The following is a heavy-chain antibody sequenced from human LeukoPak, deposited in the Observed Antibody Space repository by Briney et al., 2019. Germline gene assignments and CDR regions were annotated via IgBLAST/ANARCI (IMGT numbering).Heavy chain of an antibody. CDR1: GYSFTSYW. CDR2: INPGDSDI. D-gene: IGHD6-19*01. J-gene: IGHJ4*02. V-gene: IGHV5-51*01. CDR3: ARQGNSGWNYFDF. Sequence: ESLTISCQGSGYSFTSYWIGWVRQMPGKGLEWMGIINPGDSDIRYSPSFQGQVTISADKSITTAYLQWSSLKASDTAMYYCARQGNSGWNYFDFWGQGTLVTVSS.